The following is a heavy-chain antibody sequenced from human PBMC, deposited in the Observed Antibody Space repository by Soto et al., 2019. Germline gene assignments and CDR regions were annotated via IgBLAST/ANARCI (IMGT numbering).Heavy chain of an antibody. D-gene: IGHD2-2*01. CDR1: GFTFSSNA. J-gene: IGHJ4*02. CDR3: VRYCSTTLCNGVATRTFDY. Sequence: PGGSLRLSCAASGFTFSSNAMSWVRQAPGKGLEWVSYISSSGSTVYYADSVKGRFTISRDNTRNSLYLQMNSPRDEDTALYYCVRYCSTTLCNGVATRTFDYWGQGTLVTVSS. CDR2: ISSSGSTV. V-gene: IGHV3-48*02.